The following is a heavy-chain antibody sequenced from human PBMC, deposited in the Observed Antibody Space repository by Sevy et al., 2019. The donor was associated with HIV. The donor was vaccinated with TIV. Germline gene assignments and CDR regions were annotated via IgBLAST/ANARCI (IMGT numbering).Heavy chain of an antibody. CDR3: VRAIAADGSF. V-gene: IGHV3-7*01. CDR1: GFTLNSYW. Sequence: GGSLRLSCVASGFTLNSYWMSWVRQAPGKGLEWVANIKQDGSVKYYVDSVKGRFTISRDNARNLLYLQMNSLRVEDTALYYYVRAIAADGSFWGQGTLVTVSS. CDR2: IKQDGSVK. D-gene: IGHD6-13*01. J-gene: IGHJ4*02.